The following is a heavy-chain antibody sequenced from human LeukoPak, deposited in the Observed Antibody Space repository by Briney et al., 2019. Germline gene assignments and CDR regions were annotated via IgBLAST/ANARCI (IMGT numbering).Heavy chain of an antibody. CDR2: IYYSGST. Sequence: SETLSLTCAVYGGSFSGYYWSWIRQPPGKGLEWIGYIYYSGSTYYNPSLKSQITISVNTSNNQFSLKLSSVTAADTAVYYCASTQANWGSRNWFDPWGQGTLVTVSS. V-gene: IGHV4-30-4*08. CDR3: ASTQANWGSRNWFDP. D-gene: IGHD7-27*01. CDR1: GGSFSGYY. J-gene: IGHJ5*02.